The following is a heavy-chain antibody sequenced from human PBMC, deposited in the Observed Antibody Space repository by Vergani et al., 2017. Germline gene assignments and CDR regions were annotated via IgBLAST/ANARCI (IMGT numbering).Heavy chain of an antibody. Sequence: QVQLQESGPGLVKPSETLSLTCTVSGGSISSYYWSWIRQPPGKGLEWIGYIYYIGSTNYNPSLKSRVTISVDTSKNQFSLKLSSVTAADTAVYYCARTPDTVNYYYYGMDVWGQGTTVTVSS. V-gene: IGHV4-59*01. CDR3: ARTPDTVNYYYYGMDV. CDR2: IYYIGST. J-gene: IGHJ6*02. CDR1: GGSISSYY. D-gene: IGHD5-18*01.